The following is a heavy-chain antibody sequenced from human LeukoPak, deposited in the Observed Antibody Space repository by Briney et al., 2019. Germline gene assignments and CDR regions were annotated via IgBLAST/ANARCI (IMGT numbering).Heavy chain of an antibody. CDR3: TTVDEATNRDAFDI. CDR2: ISGSGGST. CDR1: GFTFSSYA. J-gene: IGHJ3*02. Sequence: GGSLRLSCAASGFTFSSYAMSWVRQAPGKGLEWVSAISGSGGSTYYADSVKGRFTISRDNSKNTLYLQMNSLKTEDTAVYYCTTVDEATNRDAFDIWGQGTMVTVSS. D-gene: IGHD1-26*01. V-gene: IGHV3-23*01.